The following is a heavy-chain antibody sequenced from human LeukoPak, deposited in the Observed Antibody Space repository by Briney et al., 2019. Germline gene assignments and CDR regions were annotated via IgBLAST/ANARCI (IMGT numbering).Heavy chain of an antibody. CDR1: GDSINNYH. Sequence: SETLSLTCTVSGDSINNYHWTWIRQPPGKGLEWIGYIYYSGTTTYNPSLSSRVTISVDTSKNQFYMRLSSVTAADTAVYFCARFAWGLEWGQGTLVTVSS. V-gene: IGHV4-59*13. J-gene: IGHJ4*02. CDR3: ARFAWGLE. D-gene: IGHD3-16*01. CDR2: IYYSGTT.